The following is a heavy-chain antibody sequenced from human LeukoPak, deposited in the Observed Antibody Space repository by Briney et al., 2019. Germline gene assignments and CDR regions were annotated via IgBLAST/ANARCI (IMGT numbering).Heavy chain of an antibody. D-gene: IGHD3-10*01. CDR2: ISSSSSYI. Sequence: PGGSLRLSCAASGFTFSSYSMNWVRQAPGKGLEWVSSISSSSSYIYYADSVKGRFTISRDNAKNSLYLQMNSLRAEDTAVYYCARDALFDYYGSGSPKYGYDYWGQGTLVTVSS. V-gene: IGHV3-21*01. CDR3: ARDALFDYYGSGSPKYGYDY. J-gene: IGHJ4*02. CDR1: GFTFSSYS.